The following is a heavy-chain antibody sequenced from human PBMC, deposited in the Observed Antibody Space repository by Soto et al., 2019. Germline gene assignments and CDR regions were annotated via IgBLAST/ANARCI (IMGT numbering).Heavy chain of an antibody. V-gene: IGHV4-59*01. D-gene: IGHD2-8*01. CDR2: INYSGNT. CDR3: ARSYCTDGVSCNWFDA. J-gene: IGHJ5*02. CDR1: GGSMTTYY. Sequence: QVQLQESGPGLVKPSETLSLTCTVSGGSMTTYYWGWIRQPPGKGLEWIGYINYSGNTKYNSSLKSRATISVDTSKNQFSLKLTSVTAADTAVYYCARSYCTDGVSCNWFDAWGQGSLVTFSS.